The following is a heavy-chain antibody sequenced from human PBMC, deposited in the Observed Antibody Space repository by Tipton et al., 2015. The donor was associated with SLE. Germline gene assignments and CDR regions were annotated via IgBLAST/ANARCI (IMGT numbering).Heavy chain of an antibody. CDR2: IIPIFGTA. D-gene: IGHD5-24*01. CDR3: ARGGEMRTITSWFAP. J-gene: IGHJ5*02. V-gene: IGHV1-69*01. Sequence: QLVQSGAEVKKPGSSVKVSCKASGGTFSSYAISWVRQAPGQGLEWMGAIIPIFGTANYAQKFQGRVTITADESTSTAYMELSSLRSEDTAMYYCARGGEMRTITSWFAPWGQGTLVTVSP. CDR1: GGTFSSYA.